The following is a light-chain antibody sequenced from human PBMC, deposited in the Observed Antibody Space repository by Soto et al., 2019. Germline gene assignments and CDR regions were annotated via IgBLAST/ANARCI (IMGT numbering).Light chain of an antibody. CDR3: QQYGSSPVT. V-gene: IGKV3-20*01. CDR1: QSVSSGY. CDR2: GAS. J-gene: IGKJ5*01. Sequence: EIVLTQSPGTLSLSPGERATLSCRASQSVSSGYLAWYQQKPGQAPRLLIYGASSRATGIPDRFSGSGSVTDFTLTISRLEPEDFAVYYCQQYGSSPVTLGQGTRLEIK.